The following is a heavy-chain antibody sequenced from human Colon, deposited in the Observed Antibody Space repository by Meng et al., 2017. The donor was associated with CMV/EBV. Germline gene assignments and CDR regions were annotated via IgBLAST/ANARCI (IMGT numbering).Heavy chain of an antibody. Sequence: SETLSLTCTVSDGSVNGDDDYWNWPRQPPGKALEWIGYIHHTGNTNYNPALKSRVTMSIDTSKNQFSLTLFSVTAADTAVYYCARDVMLPAPFFDPWGQGTLVTVSS. D-gene: IGHD2-2*01. V-gene: IGHV4-61*08. J-gene: IGHJ5*02. CDR2: IHHTGNT. CDR3: ARDVMLPAPFFDP. CDR1: DGSVNGDDDY.